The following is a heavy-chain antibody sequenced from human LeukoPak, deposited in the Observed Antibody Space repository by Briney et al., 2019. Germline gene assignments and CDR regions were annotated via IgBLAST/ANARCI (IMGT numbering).Heavy chain of an antibody. CDR2: INHSGST. CDR1: GGSFSGYY. D-gene: IGHD3-22*01. Sequence: PSETLSLTCAVYGGSFSGYYWSWIRQPPGKGLEWIGEINHSGSTNYNPSLKSRVTISIDTSKNQFSLKLSSVTAADTAVYYCARVGLYYFDSSGYYNPDGFDIWGQGTMVTVSS. J-gene: IGHJ3*02. CDR3: ARVGLYYFDSSGYYNPDGFDI. V-gene: IGHV4-34*01.